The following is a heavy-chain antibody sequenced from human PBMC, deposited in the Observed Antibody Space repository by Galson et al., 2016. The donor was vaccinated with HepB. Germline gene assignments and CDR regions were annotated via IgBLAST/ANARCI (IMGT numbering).Heavy chain of an antibody. CDR2: MTPNSGNT. D-gene: IGHD7-27*01. CDR3: ARNRAFTGDFDY. V-gene: IGHV1-8*01. Sequence: SCKASGYTFTNYDFNWVRQATGQGLEWLGWMTPNSGNTGYVQKFQGRLSLTRDISTSTAYMELSSLTSDDTAVYYCARNRAFTGDFDYWGQGTLVTVSS. J-gene: IGHJ4*02. CDR1: GYTFTNYD.